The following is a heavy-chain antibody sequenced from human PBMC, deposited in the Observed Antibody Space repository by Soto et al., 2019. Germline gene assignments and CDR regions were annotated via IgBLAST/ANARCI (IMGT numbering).Heavy chain of an antibody. CDR3: AKKLGAEIAATLFDY. D-gene: IGHD2-15*01. Sequence: PGGSLRLSCAASGLTFSRYGMHWVRQAPGKGLEWVAIIAYDGSKKYYADSVKGRFTISRDNSKNTLYLQMNSLNTEDTALYYCAKKLGAEIAATLFDYWGRGTLVTVSS. J-gene: IGHJ4*02. CDR2: IAYDGSKK. CDR1: GLTFSRYG. V-gene: IGHV3-30*18.